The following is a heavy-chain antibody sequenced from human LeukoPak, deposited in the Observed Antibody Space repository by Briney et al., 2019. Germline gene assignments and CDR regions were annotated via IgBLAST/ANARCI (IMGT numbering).Heavy chain of an antibody. CDR2: MNPNSGNT. J-gene: IGHJ4*02. CDR3: ARGPMYGSGSSNFDY. Sequence: AASVKVSCKASGYTFTRYYMHWVRQAPGQGLEWMGWMNPNSGNTGYAQKFQGRVTMTRNTSISTAYMELSSLRSEDTAVYYCARGPMYGSGSSNFDYWGQGTLVTVSS. CDR1: GYTFTRYY. V-gene: IGHV1-8*01. D-gene: IGHD3-10*01.